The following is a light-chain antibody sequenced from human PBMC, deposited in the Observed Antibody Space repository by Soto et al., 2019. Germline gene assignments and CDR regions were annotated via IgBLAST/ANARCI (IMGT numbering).Light chain of an antibody. CDR1: SPNIGANS. V-gene: IGLV1-44*01. Sequence: QSALTQPNSASGTPGQRVTISCFGSSPNIGANSVQWFQQLPGTAPKVLIYSSNHRPSGVPERFSGSKSGTSASLAISELQSDDEADYYCAAWDDSRNGHVFGTGTKVTVL. CDR2: SSN. J-gene: IGLJ1*01. CDR3: AAWDDSRNGHV.